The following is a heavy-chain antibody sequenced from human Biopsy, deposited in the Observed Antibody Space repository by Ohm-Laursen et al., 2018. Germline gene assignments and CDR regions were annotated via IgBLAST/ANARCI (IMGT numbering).Heavy chain of an antibody. CDR1: GGCVSSGGFY. V-gene: IGHV4-31*01. D-gene: IGHD4-23*01. CDR2: IYYSGTT. CDR3: ARRPYGGTRYWYFDL. Sequence: SQTLSLTCTVSGGCVSSGGFYWSWIRQHPGKGLEWIGYIYYSGTTYYNPSLKSLVTISVDTSKNQFSLKLNSVTAADTAVYYCARRPYGGTRYWYFDLWGRGTLVTVSS. J-gene: IGHJ2*01.